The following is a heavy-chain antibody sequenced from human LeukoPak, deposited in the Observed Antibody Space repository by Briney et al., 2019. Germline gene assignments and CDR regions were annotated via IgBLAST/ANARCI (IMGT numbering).Heavy chain of an antibody. V-gene: IGHV4-39*07. Sequence: KSSETLSLTCTVSGGSISSSGFYWGWIRQPPGKRLEWIGSIYYSGSTNYNPSLKSRVTISVDTSKNQFSLKLSSVTAADTAVYYCARALVEADYAFDIWGQGTMDTVSS. CDR2: IYYSGST. J-gene: IGHJ3*02. CDR1: GGSISSSGFY. CDR3: ARALVEADYAFDI.